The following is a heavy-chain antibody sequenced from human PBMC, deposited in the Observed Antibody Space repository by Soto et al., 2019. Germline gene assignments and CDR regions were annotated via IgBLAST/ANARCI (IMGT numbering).Heavy chain of an antibody. CDR2: ISYDGSNK. Sequence: PGGSLRLSCAASGFTFSSYAMHWVRQAPGKGLEWVAVISYDGSNKYYADSVKGRFTISRDNSKNTLYLQMNSLRAEDTAAYYCARAVGIAVAGSWFDPWGQGTLVTVSS. D-gene: IGHD6-19*01. V-gene: IGHV3-30-3*01. CDR3: ARAVGIAVAGSWFDP. J-gene: IGHJ5*02. CDR1: GFTFSSYA.